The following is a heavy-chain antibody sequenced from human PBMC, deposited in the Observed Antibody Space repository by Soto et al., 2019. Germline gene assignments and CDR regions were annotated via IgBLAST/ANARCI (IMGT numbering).Heavy chain of an antibody. V-gene: IGHV1-18*01. Sequence: ASVKVSCKASGYTFTSYGISWVRQAPGQELEWMGWISAYNGNTNYAQKLQGRVTMTTDTSTSTAYMELRSLRSDDTAVYYCARKAFSGYDLDYWGQGTLVTVSS. D-gene: IGHD5-12*01. J-gene: IGHJ4*02. CDR1: GYTFTSYG. CDR2: ISAYNGNT. CDR3: ARKAFSGYDLDY.